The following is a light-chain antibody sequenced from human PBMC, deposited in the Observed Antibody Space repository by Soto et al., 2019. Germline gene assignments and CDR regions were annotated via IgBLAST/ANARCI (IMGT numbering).Light chain of an antibody. Sequence: QSVLTQPASVSGSPGQSITISCTGTSGDIGGYNYVSWYQQHPGKAPKLLISEVTNRPSGVSNRFSGSKSGNTASLTISGLQAEDEADYYCSSYTTNITPVVFGGGTKLTVI. V-gene: IGLV2-14*01. CDR2: EVT. J-gene: IGLJ2*01. CDR3: SSYTTNITPVV. CDR1: SGDIGGYNY.